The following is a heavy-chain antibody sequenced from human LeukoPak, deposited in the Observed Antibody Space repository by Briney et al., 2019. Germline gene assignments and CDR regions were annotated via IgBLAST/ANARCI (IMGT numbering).Heavy chain of an antibody. CDR3: ARGFGVLWFGELLPYNWFDP. D-gene: IGHD3-10*01. Sequence: GASVKVSCKASGYTFTGYYMHWVRQAPGQGLEWMGRINPNSGGTNYAQKFQGRVTMPRDTSISTAYMELSRLRSDDTAVYYCARGFGVLWFGELLPYNWFDPWGQGTLVTVSS. V-gene: IGHV1-2*06. CDR2: INPNSGGT. J-gene: IGHJ5*02. CDR1: GYTFTGYY.